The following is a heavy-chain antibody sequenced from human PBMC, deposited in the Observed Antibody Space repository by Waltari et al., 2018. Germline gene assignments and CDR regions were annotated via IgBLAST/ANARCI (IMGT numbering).Heavy chain of an antibody. Sequence: QLQLQESGPGLVKPSETLSLTCTVSGGSISSSSYYWGWIRQPPGKGLEWIGCIYYSGSTYYNPSLKSRVTISVDTSKNQFSLKLSSVTAADTAVYYCARDARYNWNYYFDYWGQGTLVTVSS. CDR1: GGSISSSSYY. V-gene: IGHV4-39*07. J-gene: IGHJ4*02. CDR2: IYYSGST. CDR3: ARDARYNWNYYFDY. D-gene: IGHD1-7*01.